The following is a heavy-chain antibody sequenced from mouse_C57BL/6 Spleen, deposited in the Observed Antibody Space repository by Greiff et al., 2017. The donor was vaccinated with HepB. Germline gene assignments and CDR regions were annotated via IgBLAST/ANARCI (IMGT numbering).Heavy chain of an antibody. D-gene: IGHD3-1*01. V-gene: IGHV1-80*01. J-gene: IGHJ2*01. CDR2: IYPGDGDT. CDR1: GYAFSSYW. Sequence: VQLQQSGAELVKPGASVKISCKASGYAFSSYWMNWVKQRPGKGLEWNGQIYPGDGDTNYNGKFKGKATLTADKSSSTAYMQLSSLTSEDSAVYFCARGGANPYYFDCWGQGTTLTVSS. CDR3: ARGGANPYYFDC.